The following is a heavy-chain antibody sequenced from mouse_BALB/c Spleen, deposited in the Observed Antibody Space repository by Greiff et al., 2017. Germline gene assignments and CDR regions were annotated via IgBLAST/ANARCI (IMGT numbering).Heavy chain of an antibody. Sequence: EVKLVESGGGLVKPGGSLKLSCAASGFTFSSYAMSWVRQTPEKRLEWVASISSGGSTYYPDSVKGRFTISRDNARNILYLQMSSLRSEDTAMYYCAGQKFPTASDFDVWGAGTTVTVSS. CDR2: ISSGGST. CDR3: AGQKFPTASDFDV. D-gene: IGHD1-2*01. CDR1: GFTFSSYA. V-gene: IGHV5-6-5*01. J-gene: IGHJ1*01.